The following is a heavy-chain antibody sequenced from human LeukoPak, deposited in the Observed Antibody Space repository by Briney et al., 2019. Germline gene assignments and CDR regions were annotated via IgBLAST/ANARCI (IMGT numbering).Heavy chain of an antibody. CDR1: GFTFSSYG. CDR3: AKGDDYGDYVLDY. CDR2: IRYDGSNK. Sequence: GGSLRLSCAASGFTFSSYGMHWVRQAPGKGLEWVAFIRYDGSNKYYADSVKGRFTISRDNSKNTLYLQMNSLRAEDTAVYYCAKGDDYGDYVLDYWGQGTLVTVSS. D-gene: IGHD4-17*01. V-gene: IGHV3-30*02. J-gene: IGHJ4*02.